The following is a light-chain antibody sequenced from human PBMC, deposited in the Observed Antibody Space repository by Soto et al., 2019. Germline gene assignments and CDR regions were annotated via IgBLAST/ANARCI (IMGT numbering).Light chain of an antibody. Sequence: QSVLTQSSSASASLGSSVKLTCTLSSGHSSYIIAWHQQQPGKAPRYLMKLEGSGSYNKGSGVPDRFSGSSSGADRYLTISNLQLEDEADYYCETWDSNTRVFGEGTKLTVL. CDR2: LEGSGSY. V-gene: IGLV4-60*02. J-gene: IGLJ3*02. CDR1: SGHSSYI. CDR3: ETWDSNTRV.